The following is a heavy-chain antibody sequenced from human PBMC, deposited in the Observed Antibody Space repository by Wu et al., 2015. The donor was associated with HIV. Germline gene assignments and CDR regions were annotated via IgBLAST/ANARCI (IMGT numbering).Heavy chain of an antibody. J-gene: IGHJ6*03. Sequence: QVQLVQSGAEVKKPGASVKVSCKASGYTFSDYNIHWVRQTPGEGLEWMGWINPNSGGTNYAQKFQGRVTMTRDTSISTAYMELSRLRSDDTAVYYCARDFILGDGYYMDVWGKGTTVTVS. V-gene: IGHV1-2*02. CDR3: ARDFILGDGYYMDV. CDR2: INPNSGGT. D-gene: IGHD3-16*01. CDR1: GYTFSDYN.